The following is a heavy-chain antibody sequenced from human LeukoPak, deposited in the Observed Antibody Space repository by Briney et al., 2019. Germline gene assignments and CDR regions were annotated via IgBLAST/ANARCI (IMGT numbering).Heavy chain of an antibody. J-gene: IGHJ3*02. CDR1: GGTFSSYA. CDR3: ARDRVAATDAFDI. CDR2: IIPIFGTA. Sequence: SVKVSCKASGGTFSSYAISWVRQAPGQGLEWMGRIIPIFGTANYAQKFQGKVTITTDESKSTAYMELSSLRSEGKAVYYCARDRVAATDAFDIWGQGTMVTVSS. D-gene: IGHD2-15*01. V-gene: IGHV1-69*05.